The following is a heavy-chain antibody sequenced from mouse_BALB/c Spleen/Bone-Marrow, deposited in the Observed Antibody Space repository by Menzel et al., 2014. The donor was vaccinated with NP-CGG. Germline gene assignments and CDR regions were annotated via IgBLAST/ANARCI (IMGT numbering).Heavy chain of an antibody. CDR3: AGSYYGSTFDY. J-gene: IGHJ2*01. D-gene: IGHD1-1*01. V-gene: IGHV5-6-2*01. Sequence: EVKLVESGGGLVKLGGPLKLSCAASGFTFSSYYMSWVRRTPEKRLELVAAINSNGDNTYYPDTVKGRFTISRDNAKNTLYLQMSSLKSEDTALYYCAGSYYGSTFDYWGQGTTLTVSS. CDR2: INSNGDNT. CDR1: GFTFSSYY.